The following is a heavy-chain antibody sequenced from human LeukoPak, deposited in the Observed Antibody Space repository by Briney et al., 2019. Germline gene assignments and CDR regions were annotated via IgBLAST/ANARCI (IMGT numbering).Heavy chain of an antibody. D-gene: IGHD4-17*01. J-gene: IGHJ4*02. V-gene: IGHV3-21*01. Sequence: GGSLRLSCAASGFSFSSYSMNWVRQAPGKGLEWVSSISSGSGYIYYADSVKGRFTISRDNSKNSLYLQMNSLRAEDTAVYYCVSSTVTRYYLDYWGQGTLVTVSS. CDR3: VSSTVTRYYLDY. CDR1: GFSFSSYS. CDR2: ISSGSGYI.